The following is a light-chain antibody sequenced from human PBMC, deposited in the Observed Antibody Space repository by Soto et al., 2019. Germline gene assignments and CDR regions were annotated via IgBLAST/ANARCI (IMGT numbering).Light chain of an antibody. V-gene: IGKV1-12*01. CDR3: QQTTSFPLT. Sequence: DLQMTQSPSFVSASVGDRVTITCRASQGISSWLAWYQHKPGRAPKLLIHAASSLGSGVPSRFTGNGPGTDITLTISSLQPEDFATYCCQQTTSFPLTVGGGTKVEIK. CDR2: AAS. CDR1: QGISSW. J-gene: IGKJ4*02.